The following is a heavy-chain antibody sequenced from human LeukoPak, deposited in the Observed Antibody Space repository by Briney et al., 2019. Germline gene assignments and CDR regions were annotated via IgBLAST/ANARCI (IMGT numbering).Heavy chain of an antibody. CDR3: ARGAGDFDASDI. D-gene: IGHD3-16*01. CDR2: IKENVNEQ. V-gene: IGHV3-7*01. CDR1: GFTFTRYW. J-gene: IGHJ3*02. Sequence: GGSLTLSCDASGFTFTRYWMSWVRQAPGRGREWVAYIKENVNEQYYAGSVKGRFTISRDNVKQSMGLQMNSLRVEDTAVYYCARGAGDFDASDIWVQGTMVTVSS.